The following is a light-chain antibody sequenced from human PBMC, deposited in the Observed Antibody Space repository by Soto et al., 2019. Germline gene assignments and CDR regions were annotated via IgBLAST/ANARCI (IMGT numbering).Light chain of an antibody. CDR3: MQVTHFPYT. Sequence: DIVMTQTPLFSPVTLGQQASISCRSSQSLVHSYGKTYLSWLQQRQGQPARLLIYKISNRCFGVPDRSSGSRGGTYFTLRISSVEAEDVGIDYFMQVTHFPYTFGEGSKREI. J-gene: IGKJ2*01. V-gene: IGKV2-24*01. CDR2: KIS. CDR1: QSLVHSYGKTY.